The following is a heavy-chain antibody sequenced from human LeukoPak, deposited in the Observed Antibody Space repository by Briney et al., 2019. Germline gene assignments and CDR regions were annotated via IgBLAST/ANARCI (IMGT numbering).Heavy chain of an antibody. CDR2: ISGYNGNT. J-gene: IGHJ4*02. CDR1: GFTFTSYG. D-gene: IGHD6-13*01. CDR3: AKDRSSSARED. Sequence: GASVKVSCKTSGFTFTSYGISWGRQAPGPGLEWVCWISGYNGNTNYAQKFRGRLTTTIDTSTTAAYMELRSLRSDDTAVYYCAKDRSSSAREDWGQGTLVTVSS. V-gene: IGHV1-18*01.